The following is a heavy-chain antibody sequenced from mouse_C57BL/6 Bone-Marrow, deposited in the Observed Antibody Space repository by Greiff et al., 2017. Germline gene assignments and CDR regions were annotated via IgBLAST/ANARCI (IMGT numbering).Heavy chain of an antibody. Sequence: VQLQQSGPGLVQPSQSLSITCTVSGFALTSYGVHWVRQSPGKGLEWLGVIWSGGSTDYNAAFISRLSISKATSKNQVFFKMNSLQADDTAIYYCAINYGLYYAMDYWGQGTAVTVSS. CDR3: AINYGLYYAMDY. V-gene: IGHV2-2*01. J-gene: IGHJ4*01. D-gene: IGHD1-1*01. CDR2: IWSGGST. CDR1: GFALTSYG.